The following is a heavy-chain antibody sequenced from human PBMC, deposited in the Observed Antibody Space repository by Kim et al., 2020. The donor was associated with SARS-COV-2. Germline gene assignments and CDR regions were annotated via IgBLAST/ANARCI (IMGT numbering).Heavy chain of an antibody. V-gene: IGHV4-39*01. CDR2: IYYSGST. Sequence: SETLSLTCTVSGGSISSSSYYWGWIRQPPGKGLEWIGSIYYSGSTYYNPSLKSRVTISVDTSKNQFSLKLSSVTAADTAVYYCARLADKDDFWSGPKGAFDIWGQGTMVTVSS. J-gene: IGHJ3*02. CDR1: GGSISSSSYY. CDR3: ARLADKDDFWSGPKGAFDI. D-gene: IGHD3-3*01.